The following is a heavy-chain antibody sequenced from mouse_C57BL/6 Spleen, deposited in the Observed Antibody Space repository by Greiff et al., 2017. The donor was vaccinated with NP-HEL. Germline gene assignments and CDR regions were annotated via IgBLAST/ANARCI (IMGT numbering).Heavy chain of an antibody. CDR3: ARATRGYFDV. CDR1: GFNIQDYY. D-gene: IGHD1-2*01. Sequence: EVKLQESGAELVKPGASVKLSCTASGFNIQDYYMHWVKQRTEQGLEWIGRIDPEDGETKYAPKFQGKATITADTSSNTAYLQLRSLTPEDTAVYYWARATRGYFDVWAQGPRSPSPQ. V-gene: IGHV14-2*01. CDR2: IDPEDGET. J-gene: IGHJ1*03.